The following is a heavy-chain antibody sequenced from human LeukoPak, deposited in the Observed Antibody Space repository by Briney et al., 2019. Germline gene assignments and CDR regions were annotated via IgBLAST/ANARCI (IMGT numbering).Heavy chain of an antibody. CDR1: GGSISSHS. Sequence: SETLSLTCTVSGGSISSHSWSWIRQPPGKGLEWIGYIFYSGSTNYSPSLKSRVTISVDTSKNQFSQRLSSVTAADTAVYYCARDYYDSRGDAFDIWGQGTMVTVSS. J-gene: IGHJ3*02. D-gene: IGHD3-22*01. CDR3: ARDYYDSRGDAFDI. CDR2: IFYSGST. V-gene: IGHV4-59*11.